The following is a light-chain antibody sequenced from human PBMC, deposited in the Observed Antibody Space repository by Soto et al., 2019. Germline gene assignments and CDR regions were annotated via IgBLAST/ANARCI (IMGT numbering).Light chain of an antibody. V-gene: IGKV3D-20*02. Sequence: EIVLTQPPGTLSLSPGETATLSCRASQYVSVSFLAWYQPKPGQAPRLLIYAASTRATGIPARFSGSGSGTEFTLTISSLQSEDFAVYYCQQRSNWPWTFGQGTKVDIK. CDR1: QYVSVSF. CDR2: AAS. CDR3: QQRSNWPWT. J-gene: IGKJ1*01.